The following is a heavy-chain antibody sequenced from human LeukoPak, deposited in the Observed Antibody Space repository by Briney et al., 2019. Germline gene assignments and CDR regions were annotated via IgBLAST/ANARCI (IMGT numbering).Heavy chain of an antibody. V-gene: IGHV4-39*07. D-gene: IGHD1-26*01. Sequence: SETLSLTCTVSGGSISSSSYYWGWIRQPPGKGLGWIGIIYYSGSTYSNPSLKSRVTISVDTSKNQFSLKLSSVTAADTAVYYCARRGSSRKNAFDIWGQGTMVTVSS. CDR1: GGSISSSSYY. CDR3: ARRGSSRKNAFDI. J-gene: IGHJ3*02. CDR2: IYYSGST.